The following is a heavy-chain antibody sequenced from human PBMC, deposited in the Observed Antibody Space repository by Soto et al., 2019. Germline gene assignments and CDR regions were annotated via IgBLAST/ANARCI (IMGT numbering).Heavy chain of an antibody. Sequence: GGSLRLSCAASGFTFTSYSMNWVRQAPGKGLEWVSYISSSGRTIYYADSVKGRFTISRDNAKNSLYLQMNSLTAEDTAVYYCARPTYYYGSGSSEYYYYYGLDVWRQGTTVTVSS. CDR2: ISSSGRTI. CDR3: ARPTYYYGSGSSEYYYYYGLDV. D-gene: IGHD3-10*01. V-gene: IGHV3-48*01. CDR1: GFTFTSYS. J-gene: IGHJ6*02.